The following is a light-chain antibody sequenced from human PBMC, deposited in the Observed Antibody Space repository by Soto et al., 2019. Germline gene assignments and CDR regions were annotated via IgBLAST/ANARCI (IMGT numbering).Light chain of an antibody. CDR1: QSVSSY. CDR3: QQRSNWPPVIT. CDR2: DAS. Sequence: EIVLTQSPATLSLSPGERATLSCRASQSVSSYLAWYQQTPGQAPRLLXXDASNRATGIPARFSGSGSGTDFTLTISSLEPEDFAVYYCQQRSNWPPVITFGQGTKVDIK. V-gene: IGKV3-11*01. J-gene: IGKJ1*01.